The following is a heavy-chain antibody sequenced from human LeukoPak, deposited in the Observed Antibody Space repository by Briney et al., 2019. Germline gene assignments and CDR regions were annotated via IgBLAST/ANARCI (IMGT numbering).Heavy chain of an antibody. CDR3: AREALSWQLVPYYYYGMDV. V-gene: IGHV1-18*01. CDR1: GYTFTSYG. J-gene: IGHJ6*02. D-gene: IGHD6-13*01. CDR2: ISAYNGNT. Sequence: ASVKVSCKASGYTFTSYGISWVRQAPGQGLEWMGWISAYNGNTNYAQKLQGRVTMTTDTSTSTADMELRSLRSDDTAVYYCAREALSWQLVPYYYYGMDVWGQGTTVTVSS.